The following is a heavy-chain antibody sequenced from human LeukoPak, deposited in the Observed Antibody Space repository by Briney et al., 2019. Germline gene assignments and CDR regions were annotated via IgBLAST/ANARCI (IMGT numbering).Heavy chain of an antibody. V-gene: IGHV3-7*05. J-gene: IGHJ4*02. CDR3: ARRGTSSCWAHFDY. D-gene: IGHD6-13*01. CDR1: GFTFSSYW. Sequence: PGGSLRLSCAASGFTFSSYWMTWVRQAPGKGLEWVAKIKQDGSEKYYVDSVKGRFTISRDNAKNSLYLQMNSLGAEDTAVYYCARRGTSSCWAHFDYWGQGTLVTVSS. CDR2: IKQDGSEK.